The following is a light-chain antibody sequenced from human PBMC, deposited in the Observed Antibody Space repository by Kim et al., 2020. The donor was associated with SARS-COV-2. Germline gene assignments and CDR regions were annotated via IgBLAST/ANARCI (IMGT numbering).Light chain of an antibody. CDR1: SLRRYY. J-gene: IGLJ2*01. Sequence: SSELTQDPAVSVALGQTVRITCQGDSLRRYYATWYQQKSGPAPVLVFYGRDKRPSGIPDRFSGSSSGNTASLTITGAQAADEADYYCKSRDSRGKVVFGGGTKVTVL. V-gene: IGLV3-19*01. CDR2: GRD. CDR3: KSRDSRGKVV.